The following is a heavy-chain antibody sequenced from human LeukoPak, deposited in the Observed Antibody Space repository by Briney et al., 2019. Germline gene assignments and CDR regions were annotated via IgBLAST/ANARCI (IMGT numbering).Heavy chain of an antibody. Sequence: PGGSLRLSCAASGFTFSSYWMSRVRQAPGKGLEWVANIKQDGSEKRYVDSVKGRFTVSRDNAKNSLYLQMNSLRAEDTAVYYCARVSKLGYYFDYWGQGTLVTVSS. CDR2: IKQDGSEK. CDR1: GFTFSSYW. CDR3: ARVSKLGYYFDY. D-gene: IGHD3-22*01. J-gene: IGHJ4*02. V-gene: IGHV3-7*01.